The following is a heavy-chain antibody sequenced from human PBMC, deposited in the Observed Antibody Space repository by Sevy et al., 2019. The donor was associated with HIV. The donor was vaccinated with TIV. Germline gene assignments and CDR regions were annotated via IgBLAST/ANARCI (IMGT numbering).Heavy chain of an antibody. J-gene: IGHJ4*02. CDR2: IYYNGHL. V-gene: IGHV4-59*08. CDR3: AGENAWGRGYV. Sequence: SETLSLTCTVSGGSITSLYWNWIRQPPGKGLEWIANIYYNGHLNYNPSLKRRVTLSLDTSKNQFSLRLSSVTAAGTAMYYCAGENAWGRGYVWGQGTLVTVSS. CDR1: GGSITSLY. D-gene: IGHD6-25*01.